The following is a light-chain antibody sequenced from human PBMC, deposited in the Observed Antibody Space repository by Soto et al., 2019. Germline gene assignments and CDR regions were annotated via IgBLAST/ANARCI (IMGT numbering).Light chain of an antibody. J-gene: IGKJ1*01. CDR3: QQYFSTPWT. CDR2: WAS. CDR1: QSVLNSPNNENY. V-gene: IGKV4-1*01. Sequence: DIVMSQSPDSLAVSLGERATINCKSSQSVLNSPNNENYLAWFQQKAGQPPKLLIYWASTREPGVPDRFSGSGSGTDFTLTVSSLQAEDVAIYYCQQYFSTPWTFGQGTRVEI.